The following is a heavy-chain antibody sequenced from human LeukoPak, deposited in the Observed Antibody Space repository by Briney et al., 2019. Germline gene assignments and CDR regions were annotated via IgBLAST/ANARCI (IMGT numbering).Heavy chain of an antibody. CDR2: IWCDGGNK. D-gene: IGHD3-10*01. Sequence: GGSLRLSCAASGFTFSSYGMHWVRQAPGKGLERVAVIWCDGGNKYYADSVKGRFTISRDNSKNTLYLQMNSLRAEDTAVYYCAREMAPQGSGSSNDAFDIWGQGTMVTVSS. V-gene: IGHV3-33*01. CDR1: GFTFSSYG. J-gene: IGHJ3*02. CDR3: AREMAPQGSGSSNDAFDI.